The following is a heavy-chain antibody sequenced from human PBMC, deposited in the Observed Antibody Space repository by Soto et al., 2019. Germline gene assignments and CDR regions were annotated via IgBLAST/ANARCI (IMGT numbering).Heavy chain of an antibody. J-gene: IGHJ5*02. CDR2: ISYDGSNK. CDR3: AKRGGGCSSTSCYGGFDP. Sequence: QVQLVESGGGVVQPGRSLRLSCAASGFTFSSYGMHWVRQAPGKGLEWVAVISYDGSNKYYADSVKGRFTISRDNSKNTMFLQMKCLRAEGTAVYYCAKRGGGCSSTSCYGGFDPWGQGTLVTVSS. D-gene: IGHD2-2*01. V-gene: IGHV3-30*18. CDR1: GFTFSSYG.